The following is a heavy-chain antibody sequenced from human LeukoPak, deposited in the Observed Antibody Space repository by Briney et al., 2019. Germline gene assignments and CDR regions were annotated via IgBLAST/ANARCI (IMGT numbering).Heavy chain of an antibody. CDR3: AREGQLRLAFFDY. J-gene: IGHJ4*02. V-gene: IGHV4-59*01. CDR1: GGSISSYY. D-gene: IGHD5-24*01. Sequence: PSETLSLTCTVSGGSISSYYWSWVRQPPGKGLEWIGYIYYSGSTNYNPSLRSRVTISVDTSKNQFSLKLSSVTAADTAVSYCAREGQLRLAFFDYWGQGTLVTVSS. CDR2: IYYSGST.